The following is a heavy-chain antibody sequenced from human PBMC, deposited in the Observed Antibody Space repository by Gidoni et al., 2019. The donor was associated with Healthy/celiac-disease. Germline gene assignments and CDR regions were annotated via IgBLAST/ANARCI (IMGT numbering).Heavy chain of an antibody. J-gene: IGHJ6*03. CDR3: ASTVTTGYYYYYMDV. CDR1: GGSISSSSYY. V-gene: IGHV4-39*01. Sequence: LSLTCTVSGGSISSSSYYWGWIRQPPGKGLEWIGRIYYSGSTYYNPSLKSRVTISVDTSKNQFSLKLSSVTAADTAVYYCASTVTTGYYYYYMDVWGKGTTVTVSS. D-gene: IGHD4-17*01. CDR2: IYYSGST.